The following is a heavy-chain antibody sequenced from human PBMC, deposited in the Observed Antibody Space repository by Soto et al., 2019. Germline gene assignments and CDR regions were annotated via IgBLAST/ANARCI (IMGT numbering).Heavy chain of an antibody. Sequence: ASVKVSCKASGYTFTSYGISWVRQAPGQGLEWMGWISAYNGNTNYAQKLQGRVTMTTDTSTSTAYMELRSLRSDDTAVYYCARAYSSSWSWPNLDYYYGMDVWGQGTTVTVSS. V-gene: IGHV1-18*04. CDR3: ARAYSSSWSWPNLDYYYGMDV. CDR2: ISAYNGNT. CDR1: GYTFTSYG. D-gene: IGHD6-13*01. J-gene: IGHJ6*02.